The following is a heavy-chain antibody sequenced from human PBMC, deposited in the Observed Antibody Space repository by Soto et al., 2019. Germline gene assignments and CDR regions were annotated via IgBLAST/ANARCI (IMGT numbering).Heavy chain of an antibody. V-gene: IGHV3-48*03. D-gene: IGHD3-9*01. Sequence: GGSLRLSCEASGFTFGSFQMNWVRQAPGRGLEWISQISGSGDTIYYADSVKGRFTISSDKSKNTLYLQMNRMRAEATAVYYYARDYDPYYDIFTGSYGMAVWGQEATVTVSS. CDR2: ISGSGDTI. CDR3: ARDYDPYYDIFTGSYGMAV. CDR1: GFTFGSFQ. J-gene: IGHJ6*01.